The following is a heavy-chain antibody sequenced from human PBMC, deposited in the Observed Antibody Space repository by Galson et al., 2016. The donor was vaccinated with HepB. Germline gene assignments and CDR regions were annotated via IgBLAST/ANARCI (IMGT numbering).Heavy chain of an antibody. D-gene: IGHD6-19*01. CDR1: GFTFSSSW. J-gene: IGHJ4*02. Sequence: SLRLSCAASGFTFSSSWMNWVRQTPGKGLEWVANINPDGSEKRYVESVRGRFTISGDNAENSLYLQMNSLTAEDTAVYFCAGWGASGNFWGQGILVTVSS. CDR3: AGWGASGNF. CDR2: INPDGSEK. V-gene: IGHV3-7*03.